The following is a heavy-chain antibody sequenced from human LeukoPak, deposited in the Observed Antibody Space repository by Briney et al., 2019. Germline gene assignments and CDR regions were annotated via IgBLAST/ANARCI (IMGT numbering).Heavy chain of an antibody. Sequence: ASVKVSCKASGYTFTSYYMHWVGQAPGQGLEWMGIINPSGGSTSYAQKFQGRVTMTRDTSTSTVYMELSSLRSEDTAVYYCARDTGEAAANPLDYYGSGMPDYWGQGTLVTVSS. V-gene: IGHV1-46*01. CDR1: GYTFTSYY. CDR3: ARDTGEAAANPLDYYGSGMPDY. J-gene: IGHJ4*02. CDR2: INPSGGST. D-gene: IGHD3-10*01.